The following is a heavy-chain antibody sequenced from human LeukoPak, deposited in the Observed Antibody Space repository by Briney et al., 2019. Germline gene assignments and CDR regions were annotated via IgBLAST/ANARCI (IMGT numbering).Heavy chain of an antibody. D-gene: IGHD6-6*01. Sequence: ASVKVSCKASGYTFTSYAMNWVRQAPGQGLEWMGWINTNTGNPTYAQGFTGRFVFSLDTSVSTAYLQISSLKAEDTAVYYCSSSSRTHYFDYWDQGTLVTVSS. CDR1: GYTFTSYA. CDR3: SSSSRTHYFDY. J-gene: IGHJ4*02. V-gene: IGHV7-4-1*02. CDR2: INTNTGNP.